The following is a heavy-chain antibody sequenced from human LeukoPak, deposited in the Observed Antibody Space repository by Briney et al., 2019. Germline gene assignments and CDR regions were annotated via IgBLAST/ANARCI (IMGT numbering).Heavy chain of an antibody. CDR3: AKEMASRRPFDC. D-gene: IGHD5-24*01. V-gene: IGHV3-23*01. J-gene: IGHJ4*02. CDR1: AFTLSSYG. CDR2: IGHGGTT. Sequence: GGSLRLSCAASAFTLSSYGMAWDRQAPGKGPEWVSAIGHGGTTYYTDPVRGRFTIFRDNSKNTLYLQMNSLRGEDTAVYYCAKEMASRRPFDCWGQGTLVTVSS.